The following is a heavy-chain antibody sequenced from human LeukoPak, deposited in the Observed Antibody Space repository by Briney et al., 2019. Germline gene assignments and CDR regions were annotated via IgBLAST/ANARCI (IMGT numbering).Heavy chain of an antibody. CDR1: GFTVSTNY. J-gene: IGHJ4*02. D-gene: IGHD6-25*01. V-gene: IGHV3-66*01. CDR3: ARDIPDSGRGIDY. CDR2: IYSGGST. Sequence: GGSLRLSCAASGFTVSTNYMSCVRQAPGKGLEWVSVIYSGGSTYYADSVKGRFTISRDTSKNTLFLQMNSLRAEDTAVYYCARDIPDSGRGIDYWGQGTLVTVSS.